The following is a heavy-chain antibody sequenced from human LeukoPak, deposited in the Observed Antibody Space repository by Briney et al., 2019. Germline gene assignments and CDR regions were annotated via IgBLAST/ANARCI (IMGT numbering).Heavy chain of an antibody. CDR3: ARVKTMIVVVTLFDY. CDR1: GYTFTVYY. CDR2: INPNSGGT. V-gene: IGHV1-2*02. Sequence: ASVSVSCKASGYTFTVYYVHWVRQAPGQGGEWMGWINPNSGGTNYAQKFQGRVTMTRDTSISTAFMEMTRLRSDDTAVYYCARVKTMIVVVTLFDYWGQGTLVTVSS. J-gene: IGHJ4*02. D-gene: IGHD3-22*01.